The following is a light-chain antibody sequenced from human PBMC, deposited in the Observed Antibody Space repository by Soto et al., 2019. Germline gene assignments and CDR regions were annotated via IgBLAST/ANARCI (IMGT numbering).Light chain of an antibody. CDR3: HQYAFTPWT. CDR2: WAS. J-gene: IGKJ1*01. Sequence: DIVMTQSPDSLAVSLGERATINCKSSQSVLYSPNNKNYLAWYQQKPGQPPKLLIYWASIRESGVPDRFRGSGSGTDFTLSISGLQAEDAAVYYCHQYAFTPWTFGQGTKVEVK. CDR1: QSVLYSPNNKNY. V-gene: IGKV4-1*01.